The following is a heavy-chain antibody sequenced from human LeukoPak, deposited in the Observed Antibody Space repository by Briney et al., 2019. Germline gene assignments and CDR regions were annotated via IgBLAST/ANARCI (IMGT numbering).Heavy chain of an antibody. D-gene: IGHD4-17*01. J-gene: IGHJ6*02. CDR1: GYTFTSYD. V-gene: IGHV1-8*01. CDR3: ARGGGDYGDYLDYYYYGMDV. CDR2: MNPNSGNT. Sequence: GASVKVSCKASGYTFTSYDINWVRQATGQGLEWMGGMNPNSGNTGYAQKFQGRVTMTRNTSISTAYMELSSLRSEDTAVYYCARGGGDYGDYLDYYYYGMDVWGQGTTVTVSS.